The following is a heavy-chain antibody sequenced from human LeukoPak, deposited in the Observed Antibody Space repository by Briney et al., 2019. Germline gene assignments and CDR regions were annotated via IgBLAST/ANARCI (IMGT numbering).Heavy chain of an antibody. Sequence: PSETLSLTCTVSGDSLNTYYWTWSRQTPGKELEWIGFVASSGTSNYNPSLKSRVSISIDTSKNQFPLALTSVTPADTAVYYCARVVRGVVTSNWFDPWGQGTLVSVSS. CDR1: GDSLNTYY. D-gene: IGHD2-21*02. V-gene: IGHV4-59*01. CDR2: VASSGTS. J-gene: IGHJ5*02. CDR3: ARVVRGVVTSNWFDP.